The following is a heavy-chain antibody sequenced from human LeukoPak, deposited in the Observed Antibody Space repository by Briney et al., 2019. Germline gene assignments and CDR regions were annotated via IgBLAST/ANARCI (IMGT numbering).Heavy chain of an antibody. CDR3: ARGGYSYGYVVVDY. CDR2: INQDGGEK. V-gene: IGHV3-7*01. CDR1: GFTFSSSW. Sequence: GGSLRLSCAASGFTFSSSWMSWVRQAPGKGLEWVATINQDGGEKYYLDSVKGRFTISRDNAKNSLYLQMNSLRAEDTAVYYCARGGYSYGYVVVDYWGQGTLVTVSS. D-gene: IGHD5-18*01. J-gene: IGHJ4*02.